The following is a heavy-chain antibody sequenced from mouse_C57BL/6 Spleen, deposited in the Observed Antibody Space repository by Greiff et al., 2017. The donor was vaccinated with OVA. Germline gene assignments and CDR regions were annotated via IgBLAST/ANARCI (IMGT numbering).Heavy chain of an antibody. V-gene: IGHV3-6*01. J-gene: IGHJ4*01. D-gene: IGHD2-4*01. CDR1: GYSITSGYY. CDR3: ARDDDYDVGYAMDY. CDR2: ISYDGSN. Sequence: EVQLVESGPGLVKPSQSLSLTCSVTGYSITSGYYWNWIRQFPGNKLEWMGYISYDGSNNYNPSLKNRISITRDTSKNQFFLKLNSVTTEDTATYYCARDDDYDVGYAMDYWGQGTSVTVSS.